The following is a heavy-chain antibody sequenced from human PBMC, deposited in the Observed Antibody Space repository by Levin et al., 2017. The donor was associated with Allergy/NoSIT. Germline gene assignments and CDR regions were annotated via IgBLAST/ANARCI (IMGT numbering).Heavy chain of an antibody. CDR1: GFTFSDYA. J-gene: IGHJ5*02. CDR2: ITVSGRGT. CDR3: ARNKGPYDSSGYNLGWFDP. D-gene: IGHD3-22*01. V-gene: IGHV3-23*01. Sequence: GESLKISCAASGFTFSDYAMTWVRQAPGKGLEWVSGITVSGRGTYYADSVEGRFTISRDNSKNILYLQMNGLRAEDTAVYYCARNKGPYDSSGYNLGWFDPWGQGTLVTVSS.